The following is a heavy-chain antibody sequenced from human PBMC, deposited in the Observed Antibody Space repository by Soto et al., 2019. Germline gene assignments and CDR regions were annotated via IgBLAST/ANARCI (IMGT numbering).Heavy chain of an antibody. CDR1: GGTFSSYA. J-gene: IGHJ5*02. Sequence: QVQLVQSGAEVQKPGSSVKVSCKASGGTFSSYAISWVRQAPGQGLEWMGGIIPIFGTANYAQKFQGRVTITADKSTSTAYMELSSLRSEDTAVYYCARADTPITRGLGWFDPWGQGTLVTVSS. CDR3: ARADTPITRGLGWFDP. CDR2: IIPIFGTA. D-gene: IGHD1-20*01. V-gene: IGHV1-69*06.